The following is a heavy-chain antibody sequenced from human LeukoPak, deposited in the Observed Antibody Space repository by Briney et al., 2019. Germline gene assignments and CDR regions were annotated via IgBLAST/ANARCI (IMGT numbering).Heavy chain of an antibody. Sequence: SETLSLTCTVSGGSISSSSYYWGWIRQPPGKGLEWIGSIYYSGSTYYNPSLKSRVTISVDTSKNQFSLKLSSVTAADTAVYYCARRRSGSYRRYFDYWGQGTLVTVSS. J-gene: IGHJ4*02. CDR3: ARRRSGSYRRYFDY. V-gene: IGHV4-39*01. CDR2: IYYSGST. CDR1: GGSISSSSYY. D-gene: IGHD3-10*01.